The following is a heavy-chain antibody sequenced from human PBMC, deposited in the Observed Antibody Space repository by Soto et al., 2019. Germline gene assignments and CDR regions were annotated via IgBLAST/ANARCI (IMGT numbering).Heavy chain of an antibody. J-gene: IGHJ5*02. CDR2: IYHSGST. CDR1: GYSISSGYY. V-gene: IGHV4-38-2*01. Sequence: PSETLSLTCAVSGYSISSGYYWGWIRQPPGKGLEWIGSIYHSGSTYYNPSLKSRVTISVDTSKNQFSLKLSSVTAADTAVYYCARVRIMTTVSNWFDPWGQGTLVTVSS. D-gene: IGHD4-4*01. CDR3: ARVRIMTTVSNWFDP.